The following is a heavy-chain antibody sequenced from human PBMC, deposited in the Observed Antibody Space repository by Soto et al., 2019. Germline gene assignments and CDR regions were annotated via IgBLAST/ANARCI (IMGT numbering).Heavy chain of an antibody. CDR2: IYPGDSDT. CDR3: ARTAAAGKYYYGMDV. V-gene: IGHV5-51*01. D-gene: IGHD6-13*01. J-gene: IGHJ6*02. CDR1: GYSFTSYW. Sequence: WESLKISCKGSGYSFTSYWIGWVLQMPGKGLELMGIIYPGDSDTRYSPSFQGQVTISADKSISTAYLQWSSLKASDTAMYYCARTAAAGKYYYGMDVWGQGTTVTVSS.